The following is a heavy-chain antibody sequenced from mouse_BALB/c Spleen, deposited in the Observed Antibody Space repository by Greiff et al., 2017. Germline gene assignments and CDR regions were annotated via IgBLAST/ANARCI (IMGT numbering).Heavy chain of an antibody. Sequence: EVKVEESGPGLVKPSQSLSLTCTVTGYSITSDYAWNWIRQFPGNKLEWMGYISYSGSTSYNPSLKSRISITRDTSKNQFFLQLNSVTTEDTATYYCARCGYYPAWFAYWGQGTLVTVSA. J-gene: IGHJ3*01. CDR3: ARCGYYPAWFAY. CDR2: ISYSGST. CDR1: GYSITSDYA. V-gene: IGHV3-2*02. D-gene: IGHD2-3*01.